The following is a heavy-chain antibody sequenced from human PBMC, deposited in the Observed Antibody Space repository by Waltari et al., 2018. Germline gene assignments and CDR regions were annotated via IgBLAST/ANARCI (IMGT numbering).Heavy chain of an antibody. CDR3: ARDQVYSGSYFKLDY. V-gene: IGHV3-30*01. CDR2: ISYDGSNK. J-gene: IGHJ4*02. D-gene: IGHD1-26*01. CDR1: GFTFSSYA. Sequence: QVQLVESGGGVVQPGRSLRLPCAAYGFTFSSYALHWVRQAPGKGLEWVAVISYDGSNKYYADSVKGRFTISRDNSKNTLYLQMNSLRAEDTAVYYCARDQVYSGSYFKLDYWGQGTLVTVSS.